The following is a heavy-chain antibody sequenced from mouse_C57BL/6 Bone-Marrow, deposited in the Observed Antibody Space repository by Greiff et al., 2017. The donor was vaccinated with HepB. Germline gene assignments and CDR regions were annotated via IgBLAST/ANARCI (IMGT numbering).Heavy chain of an antibody. CDR3: TRGIDYGYAMDY. J-gene: IGHJ4*01. CDR1: GFTFSSYA. CDR2: ISSGGDYI. V-gene: IGHV5-9-1*02. D-gene: IGHD2-4*01. Sequence: DVKLQESGAGLVKPGGSLKLSCAASGFTFSSYAMSWVRQTPEKRLEWVAYISSGGDYIYYADTVKGRFTISRDNARNTLYLQMSSLKSEDTAMYYCTRGIDYGYAMDYWGQGTSVTVSS.